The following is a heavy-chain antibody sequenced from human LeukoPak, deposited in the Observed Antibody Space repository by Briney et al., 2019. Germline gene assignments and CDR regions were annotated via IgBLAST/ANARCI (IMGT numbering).Heavy chain of an antibody. Sequence: QAGGSLRLSCAASGFTFSRSAMTWVRQTPGKGLDWVSSISSSGNTYYADPVKGRFTISRDNSKNMLYLQMNSLRAEDTAVYYCVKGRISEDGLDFWGQGTLVTVSS. CDR1: GFTFSRSA. CDR3: VKGRISEDGLDF. D-gene: IGHD6-13*01. V-gene: IGHV3-23*01. CDR2: ISSSGNT. J-gene: IGHJ4*02.